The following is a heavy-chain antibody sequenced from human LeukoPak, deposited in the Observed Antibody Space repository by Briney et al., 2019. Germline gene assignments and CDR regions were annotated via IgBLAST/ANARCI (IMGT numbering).Heavy chain of an antibody. CDR3: CWGEGPQLLWFGEDYYYYGMDV. Sequence: GGSLRLSCAASGFTFSNAWMSWVRQAPGKGLEWVGRIKSKTDGGTTDYAAPVKGRSTISRDDSKNTLYLQMNSLKTEDTAVYYCCWGEGPQLLWFGEDYYYYGMDVWGQGTTVTVSS. J-gene: IGHJ6*02. V-gene: IGHV3-15*01. D-gene: IGHD3-10*01. CDR2: IKSKTDGGTT. CDR1: GFTFSNAW.